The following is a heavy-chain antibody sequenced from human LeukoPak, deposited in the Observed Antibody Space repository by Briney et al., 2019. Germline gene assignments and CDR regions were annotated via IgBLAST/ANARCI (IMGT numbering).Heavy chain of an antibody. Sequence: ASVKVSCKASGYTFTAYYMNWVRQDPGQGLEWMGWINPNSGGADYAQKFQGRISMTRDTSISTAYMELSRLTSDDTAVYYCARYGVPDRNYLDNWGQGTLVTVSS. CDR1: GYTFTAYY. J-gene: IGHJ4*02. CDR3: ARYGVPDRNYLDN. CDR2: INPNSGGA. V-gene: IGHV1-2*02. D-gene: IGHD1-14*01.